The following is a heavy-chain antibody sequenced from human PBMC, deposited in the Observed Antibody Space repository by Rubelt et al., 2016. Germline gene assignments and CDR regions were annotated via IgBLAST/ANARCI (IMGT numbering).Heavy chain of an antibody. V-gene: IGHV4-34*01. D-gene: IGHD2-21*01. J-gene: IGHJ4*02. Sequence: QVQLQQWGAGLLKPSETLSLTCAVYVGTFSDYSWTWIRKLPGKGLAWSGEITDAGDTTYNPSLKSRVTISVDTSKNQDSLKGGSGTAAETAVYYGARADGGVDCYQLYLYFDYWGQGALVTVSS. CDR1: VGTFSDYS. CDR2: ITDAGDT. CDR3: ARADGGVDCYQLYLYFDY.